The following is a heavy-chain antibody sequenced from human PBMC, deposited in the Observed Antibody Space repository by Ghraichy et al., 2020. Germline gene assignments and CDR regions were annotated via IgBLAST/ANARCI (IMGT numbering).Heavy chain of an antibody. V-gene: IGHV4-34*01. CDR3: ARGVVSSGSYFLDY. CDR2: INHSGST. CDR1: GGSFSGYY. Sequence: ESLNISCAVYGGSFSGYYWSWIRQPPGKGLEWIGEINHSGSTNYNPSLKSRVTISVDTSKNQFSLKLSSVTAADTAVYYCARGVVSSGSYFLDYWGQGTLVTVSS. J-gene: IGHJ4*02. D-gene: IGHD1-26*01.